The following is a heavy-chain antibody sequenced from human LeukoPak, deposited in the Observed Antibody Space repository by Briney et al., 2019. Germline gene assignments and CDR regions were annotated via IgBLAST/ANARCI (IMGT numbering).Heavy chain of an antibody. J-gene: IGHJ4*02. CDR3: ARETAYSFDC. V-gene: IGHV3-48*02. Sequence: GGSLRLSCVLSGFTFSGYSMIWVRQAPGKGLEWISYISSSSSTVYYADSVKGRFTISRDNAKNSLYLQMNSLRDEDTAVYYCARETAYSFDCWGQGTLVTVSS. CDR1: GFTFSGYS. CDR2: ISSSSSTV. D-gene: IGHD1-26*01.